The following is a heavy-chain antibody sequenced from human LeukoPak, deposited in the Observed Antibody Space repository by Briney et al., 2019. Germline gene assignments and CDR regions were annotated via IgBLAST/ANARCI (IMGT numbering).Heavy chain of an antibody. CDR2: TSGSGGST. J-gene: IGHJ4*01. V-gene: IGHV3-23*01. CDR1: GFTFSSCA. D-gene: IGHD3-10*01. Sequence: GGSLRLSCAASGFTFSSCAMSWVRQAPGKGLEWVSATSGSGGSTYYADSVKGRFTISRDNSKNTLYLQMNSLRAEDTAVYYCAKDPSYYYGSGSDYFDSWGQGTLVTVSS. CDR3: AKDPSYYYGSGSDYFDS.